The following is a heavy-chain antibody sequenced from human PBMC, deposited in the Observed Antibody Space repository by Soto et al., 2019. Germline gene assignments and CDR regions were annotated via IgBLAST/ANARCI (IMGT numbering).Heavy chain of an antibody. Sequence: EVQLLESGGGLVQPGGSLSLSCAASAFTFNNYAMSWVRQAPGQGLEWVSGSGGSGRTTYYADSVKGRFTISRDNSNTTLFRQMNSLRAEDTAVYYCAKSRYSDSSGDFYDYWGQGTLVTVSS. CDR2: SGGSGRTT. CDR3: AKSRYSDSSGDFYDY. J-gene: IGHJ4*02. V-gene: IGHV3-23*01. CDR1: AFTFNNYA. D-gene: IGHD3-22*01.